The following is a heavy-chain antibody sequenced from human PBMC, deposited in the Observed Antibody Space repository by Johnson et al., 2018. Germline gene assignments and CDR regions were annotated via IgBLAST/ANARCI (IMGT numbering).Heavy chain of an antibody. CDR2: INPTSGTT. Sequence: QVQLVESGAEVKKPGASVKVSCKASGYTFSTYYLHWVRQAPGRGLEWMGVINPTSGTTTFAQRFHGRLSMTRDTSTGTVYMDLYSLTSDDSAIYYCARGNWDLAYFDYWGQGTLVTVSS. CDR3: ARGNWDLAYFDY. D-gene: IGHD7-27*01. J-gene: IGHJ4*02. V-gene: IGHV1-46*01. CDR1: GYTFSTYY.